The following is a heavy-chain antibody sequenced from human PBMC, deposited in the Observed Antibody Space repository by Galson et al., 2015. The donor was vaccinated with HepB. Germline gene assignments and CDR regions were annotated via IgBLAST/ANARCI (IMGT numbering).Heavy chain of an antibody. CDR3: ARDHDYFAFDI. J-gene: IGHJ3*02. Sequence: SLRLSCAASGFTVSSNYMSWVRQAPGKGLEWVSVIYSGGSTYYADSVKGRFTISRDNSKNTLYLQMNSLRAEDTAVYYCARDHDYFAFDIWGQGTMVTVSS. CDR1: GFTVSSNY. CDR2: IYSGGST. D-gene: IGHD2/OR15-2a*01. V-gene: IGHV3-66*01.